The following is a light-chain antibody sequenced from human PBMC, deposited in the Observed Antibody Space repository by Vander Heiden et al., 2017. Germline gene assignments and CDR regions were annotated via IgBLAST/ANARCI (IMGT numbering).Light chain of an antibody. Sequence: EIVLTQSPATLSVSPGESATLSCRASQSINTNLAWYQQKPGQAPSLLIYDASTRATSIPTRFSGRGSGTEFTLIISSLRSEDFAVYYCQQYSNWPPYTFGQGTKLEIK. CDR3: QQYSNWPPYT. CDR2: DAS. CDR1: QSINTN. J-gene: IGKJ2*01. V-gene: IGKV3-15*01.